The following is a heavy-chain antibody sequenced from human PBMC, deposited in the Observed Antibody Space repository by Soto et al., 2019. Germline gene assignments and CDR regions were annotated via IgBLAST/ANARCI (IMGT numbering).Heavy chain of an antibody. J-gene: IGHJ4*02. CDR3: ATLLGDDSVAY. D-gene: IGHD3-22*01. CDR2: IYYSGIT. CDR1: GGSISSSSYY. V-gene: IGHV4-39*01. Sequence: QLQLQESGPGLVKPSETLSLTCTVSGGSISSSSYYWGWIRQPPGKGLEWIGTIYYSGITYYNPSLKSRVTISGDTSKDQFSLKLSSVTAADTAMYYCATLLGDDSVAYWGQGTLVTVSS.